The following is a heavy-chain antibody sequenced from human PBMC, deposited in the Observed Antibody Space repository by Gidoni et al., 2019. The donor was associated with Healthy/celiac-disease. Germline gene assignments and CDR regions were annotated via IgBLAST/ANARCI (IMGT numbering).Heavy chain of an antibody. D-gene: IGHD5-18*01. CDR3: TRASHSYGLLADAFDI. CDR2: IRSKAYGGTT. J-gene: IGHJ3*02. V-gene: IGHV3-49*03. Sequence: EVQLVESGGGLVQPGRSLRLSCTASGFTFGAYAMSWFRQAPGKGLEWVGFIRSKAYGGTTEYAASVKGRFTISRDDSKSIAYLQMNSLKTEDTAVYYCTRASHSYGLLADAFDIWGQGTMVTVSS. CDR1: GFTFGAYA.